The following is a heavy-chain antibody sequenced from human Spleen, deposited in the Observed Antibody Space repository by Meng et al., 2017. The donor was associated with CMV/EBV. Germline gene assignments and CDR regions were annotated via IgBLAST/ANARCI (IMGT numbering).Heavy chain of an antibody. Sequence: SETLSLTCTVSGDSMSGSYWSWIRQPPGKGLEWIGYIYYTGNTNYSPSLRSRVSISLDTSKSQFSLKVSSVTAADTAVYYCARGPMQTARLYYYYYGMDVWGQGTTVTVSS. CDR1: GDSMSGSY. D-gene: IGHD6-6*01. CDR2: IYYTGNT. J-gene: IGHJ6*02. CDR3: ARGPMQTARLYYYYYGMDV. V-gene: IGHV4-59*12.